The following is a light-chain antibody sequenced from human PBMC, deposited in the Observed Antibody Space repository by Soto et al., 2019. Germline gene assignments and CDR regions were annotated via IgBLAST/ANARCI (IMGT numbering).Light chain of an antibody. Sequence: DIQMTQSPSTLSASVGDTVAITCRASQGISDWLAWYQQRPGEAPKVLISKASNLEIGVPSRFSGSGSGTEFTLIISSLQPDDFATYHCQQYQSFPLTFGGGTKVDIK. CDR3: QQYQSFPLT. CDR2: KAS. CDR1: QGISDW. J-gene: IGKJ4*01. V-gene: IGKV1-5*03.